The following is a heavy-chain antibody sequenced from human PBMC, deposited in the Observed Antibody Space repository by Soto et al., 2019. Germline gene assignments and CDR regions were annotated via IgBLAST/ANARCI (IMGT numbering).Heavy chain of an antibody. CDR2: ISGGGGST. V-gene: IGHV3-23*01. Sequence: GGSLRLACAASGFTFSSYAMSWVRQAPGKGLEWVSAISGGGGSTYYADSVKGRFTISRDNSKNTLYLQMNSLRAEDTAVYYCAKELNYYYYMDVWGKGTTVTVSS. J-gene: IGHJ6*03. D-gene: IGHD3-16*01. CDR1: GFTFSSYA. CDR3: AKELNYYYYMDV.